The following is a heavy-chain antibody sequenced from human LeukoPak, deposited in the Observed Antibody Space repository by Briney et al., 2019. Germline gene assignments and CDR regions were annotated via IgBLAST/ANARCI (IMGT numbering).Heavy chain of an antibody. D-gene: IGHD6-19*01. V-gene: IGHV3-20*04. CDR2: INWNGGST. CDR1: GFTFDDYG. CDR3: ARVSDISVAAYFDY. J-gene: IGHJ4*02. Sequence: PGGSLRLSCAASGFTFDDYGLSWVRQAPGKGLEWVSTINWNGGSTAYADSVKGRFTISRDNAKNSLCLQMNSLRAEDTALYYCARVSDISVAAYFDYWGQGTLVTVSS.